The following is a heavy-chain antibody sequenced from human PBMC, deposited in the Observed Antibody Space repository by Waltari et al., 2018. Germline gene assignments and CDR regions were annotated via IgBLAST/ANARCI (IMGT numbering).Heavy chain of an antibody. J-gene: IGHJ5*02. D-gene: IGHD5-12*01. CDR2: IYYSGTT. CDR1: GGSISRSSYY. Sequence: QLQLQESGPTLVKPSETLSLTCTVSGGSISRSSYYWGWIRQSPGKGLEWIGSIYYSGTTYYNPTLESRVTISGDTSKNQFSLKLSSVTAADTAVYYCVRHWKRNGYRFDPWGQGTLVTVSS. CDR3: VRHWKRNGYRFDP. V-gene: IGHV4-39*01.